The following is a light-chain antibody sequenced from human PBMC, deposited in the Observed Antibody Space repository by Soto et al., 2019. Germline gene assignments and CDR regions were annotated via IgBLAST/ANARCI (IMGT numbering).Light chain of an antibody. CDR1: QSVLYSSNNKNY. Sequence: DIVMTQSPDSLAVSLGERATINCKSSQSVLYSSNNKNYLTWYQQKPGQPLKLLIYWASTRESGVPDRFSGSGSGTDFTLTISSLQAEDVALYYCQQYYGAPYTFGQGTKLDI. J-gene: IGKJ2*01. CDR3: QQYYGAPYT. CDR2: WAS. V-gene: IGKV4-1*01.